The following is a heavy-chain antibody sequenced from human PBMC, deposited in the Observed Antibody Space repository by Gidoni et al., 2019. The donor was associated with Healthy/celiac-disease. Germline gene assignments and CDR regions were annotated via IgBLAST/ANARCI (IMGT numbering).Heavy chain of an antibody. CDR3: TTLVVVPAAISSRYYYMDV. V-gene: IGHV3-15*01. CDR2: IKSKTDGGTT. J-gene: IGHJ6*03. Sequence: EVQLVASGGGLVKPGGSLRLSCAASGFTFLNAWMRRVRQAPGKGLEWVGRIKSKTDGGTTDYAAPVKGRFTISRDDSKNTLYLQMNSLKTEDTAVYYCTTLVVVPAAISSRYYYMDVWGKGTTVTVSS. CDR1: GFTFLNAW. D-gene: IGHD2-2*01.